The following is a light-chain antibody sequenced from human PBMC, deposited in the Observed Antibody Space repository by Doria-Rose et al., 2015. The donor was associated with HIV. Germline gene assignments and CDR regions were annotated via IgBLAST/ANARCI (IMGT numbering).Light chain of an antibody. V-gene: IGKV3-20*01. J-gene: IGKJ1*01. CDR3: HQYGTSWT. Sequence: EIVLTQSPGTLSLSPGERATLSCRASQSFSGTYLAWYQQKPGQAPSLLIYDGSTRATGIPDSFSASGSGTDFTLTINRLEPEGFALYYCHQYGTSWTFGQGTKVEI. CDR2: DGS. CDR1: QSFSGTY.